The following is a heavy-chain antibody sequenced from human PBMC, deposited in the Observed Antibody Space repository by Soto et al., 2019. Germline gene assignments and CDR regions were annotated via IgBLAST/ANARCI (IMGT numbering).Heavy chain of an antibody. D-gene: IGHD1-1*01. V-gene: IGHV4-31*02. CDR1: GGSITTGGRY. J-gene: IGHJ3*02. CDR3: AQALVFTGGDGFDI. Sequence: QVRLQEWGPGLVKPSQTLSLKCSVSGGSITTGGRYWSWIRQLPGKGLEWIGDIYYSGNTYYNASLNSRVTISVEAAKNQFSRKLSSVTAADTAVYYCAQALVFTGGDGFDIWRQGRLVTVSS. CDR2: IYYSGNT.